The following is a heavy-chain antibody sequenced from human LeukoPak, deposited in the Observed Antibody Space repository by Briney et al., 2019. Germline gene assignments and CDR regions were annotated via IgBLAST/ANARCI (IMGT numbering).Heavy chain of an antibody. CDR2: IYYSVST. CDR3: SRSKLYGLGETYYMDV. J-gene: IGHJ6*03. D-gene: IGHD3-10*01. Sequence: SETLSLTCSVSGGSIISGGYYWCWIRQHPTKGLEWIGCIYYSVSTYYHPSLKSRISISLDPSKRPFSLKLSSVTVADTAVYYCSRSKLYGLGETYYMDVWGKGTTVTVSS. CDR1: GGSIISGGYY. V-gene: IGHV4-31*03.